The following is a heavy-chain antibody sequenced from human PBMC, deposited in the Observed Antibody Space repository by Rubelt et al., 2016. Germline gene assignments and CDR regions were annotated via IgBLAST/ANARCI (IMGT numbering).Heavy chain of an antibody. CDR2: IYPGDSDT. D-gene: IGHD6-6*01. Sequence: EVQLVQSGAEVKKPGESLKISCQGSGYIFTSYWIGWVRQMPGKGLEWMGIIYPGDSDTRYSPSSQGQRTTAADKSISTAYLQWSSLKASDTAMYYCASLSSSSHDAFDIWGQGTMVTVSS. V-gene: IGHV5-51*01. J-gene: IGHJ3*02. CDR1: GYIFTSYW. CDR3: ASLSSSSHDAFDI.